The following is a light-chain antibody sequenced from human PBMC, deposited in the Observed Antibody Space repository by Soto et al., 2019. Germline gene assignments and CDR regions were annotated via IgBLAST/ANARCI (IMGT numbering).Light chain of an antibody. CDR3: MQDLQTGT. J-gene: IGKJ4*01. V-gene: IGKV2-28*01. Sequence: DIVMTQSPLSLPVTPGEPASISCRSSQSLLHSNGYNSLDWYLQKPGQSPQFLIYLGSNRASGVPDRISGSGSGTDFTLKISRVEAEDVGVYYCMQDLQTGTFGGGTEVEIK. CDR1: QSLLHSNGYNS. CDR2: LGS.